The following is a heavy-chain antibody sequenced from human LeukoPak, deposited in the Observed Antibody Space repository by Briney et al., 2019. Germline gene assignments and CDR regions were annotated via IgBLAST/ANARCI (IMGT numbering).Heavy chain of an antibody. V-gene: IGHV3-21*01. D-gene: IGHD2-2*01. Sequence: GGSLRLSCAASGFDFSTYTMNWVRQAPGKGLEWVSSISSSSSYIYYADSVKGRFTISRDNAKNSMYLQMNSLRAEDTAVYYCTRDPGRCTSTSCYPLGYYGMDVWGQGTTVTVSS. J-gene: IGHJ6*02. CDR2: ISSSSSYI. CDR1: GFDFSTYT. CDR3: TRDPGRCTSTSCYPLGYYGMDV.